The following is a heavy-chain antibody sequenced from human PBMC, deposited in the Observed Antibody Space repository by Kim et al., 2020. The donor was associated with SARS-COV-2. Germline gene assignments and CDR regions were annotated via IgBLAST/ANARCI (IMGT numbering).Heavy chain of an antibody. CDR3: VKDGEYCSGGTCYNGTLEH. Sequence: GGSLRLSCAASGFTFSNYAMHWVRQAPGKGLEWMAVISHDGSKEYYGDSVKGRFTISRDTSRNTLSLQMNSLRGEDTAVYSCVKDGEYCSGGTCYNGTLEHWGEGTLVTVSS. J-gene: IGHJ1*01. CDR1: GFTFSNYA. CDR2: ISHDGSKE. V-gene: IGHV3-30*18. D-gene: IGHD2-15*01.